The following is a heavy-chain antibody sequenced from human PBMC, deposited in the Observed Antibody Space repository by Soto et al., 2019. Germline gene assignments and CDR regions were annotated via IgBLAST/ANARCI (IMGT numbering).Heavy chain of an antibody. Sequence: QVQLVESGGGVVQPGRSLRLSCAASGFTFSSYAMHWVRQAPGKGLEWVAVISYDGSNKYYADSVKGRFTISRDNSKNTLYLQMNSLRAEDTAVYYCAREGGWFRYFDYRGQGTLVTVSS. V-gene: IGHV3-30-3*01. D-gene: IGHD6-19*01. CDR2: ISYDGSNK. CDR3: AREGGWFRYFDY. CDR1: GFTFSSYA. J-gene: IGHJ4*02.